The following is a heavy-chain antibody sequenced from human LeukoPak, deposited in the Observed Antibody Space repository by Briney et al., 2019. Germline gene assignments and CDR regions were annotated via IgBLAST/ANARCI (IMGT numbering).Heavy chain of an antibody. V-gene: IGHV4-39*01. J-gene: IGHJ4*02. D-gene: IGHD6-25*01. CDR1: GGPISSSSYY. CDR3: ARQVPTAAADTRGYFDY. Sequence: SETLSLTCTVSGGPISSSSYYWGWIRQAPGKGLEWIGSIFYGGSTHYNPSLKSRATISVDTSKNQFSLKLTSVTAADAAMYYCARQVPTAAADTRGYFDYWGQGTVVTVSS. CDR2: IFYGGST.